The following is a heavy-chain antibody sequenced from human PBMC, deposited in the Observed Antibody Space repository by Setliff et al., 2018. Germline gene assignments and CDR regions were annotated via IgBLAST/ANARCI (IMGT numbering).Heavy chain of an antibody. CDR1: GYTLSRHY. CDR3: ARAGVAAADRKGLSDY. D-gene: IGHD6-13*01. J-gene: IGHJ4*02. Sequence: ASVKVSCKATGYTLSRHYMHWVRQAPGQGLEWMGIINPGGGSASIVQKFQGRVTMTSDTSTSTVYMDLSGLTSEDTAVYYCARAGVAAADRKGLSDYWGQGTLVTVSS. V-gene: IGHV1-46*01. CDR2: INPGGGSA.